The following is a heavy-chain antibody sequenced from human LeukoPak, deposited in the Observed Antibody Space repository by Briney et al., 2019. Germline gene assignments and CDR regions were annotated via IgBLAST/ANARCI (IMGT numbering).Heavy chain of an antibody. V-gene: IGHV3-9*01. Sequence: GGSLRLSCAASGFTFDDYAMHWVRQAPGKGLEWVSGISWNSGSIGYADSVKGRFTISRDNAKNSLYLQMNSLRAEDTALYYCAKDMSSGFPYYYYYGMDVWGQGTTVTVSS. CDR3: AKDMSSGFPYYYYYGMDV. CDR1: GFTFDDYA. J-gene: IGHJ6*02. CDR2: ISWNSGSI. D-gene: IGHD6-19*01.